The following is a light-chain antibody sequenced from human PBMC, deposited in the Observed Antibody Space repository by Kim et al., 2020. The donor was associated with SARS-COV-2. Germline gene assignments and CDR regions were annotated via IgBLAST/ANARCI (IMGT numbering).Light chain of an antibody. Sequence: VDPGQTASIACSGDKLGDKYACWYQQKPGQSPVLVIYQDSKRPSGIPERFSGSNSGNTATLTISGTQAMDEADYYCQAWDSSTAVFGGGTQLTVL. CDR2: QDS. CDR1: KLGDKY. J-gene: IGLJ3*02. CDR3: QAWDSSTAV. V-gene: IGLV3-1*01.